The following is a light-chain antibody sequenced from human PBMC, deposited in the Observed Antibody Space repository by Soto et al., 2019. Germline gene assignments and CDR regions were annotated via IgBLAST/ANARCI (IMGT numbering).Light chain of an antibody. CDR3: QQYNSYWT. CDR1: QSISSW. J-gene: IGKJ1*01. CDR2: KAS. V-gene: IGKV1-5*03. Sequence: IKMTQSPSSLSASVGDRVTITCRASQSISSWLAWYQQKPGKAPNLLIYKASHLENGVPSRFSGSGSGTEFTLTISSLQPDDFATYYCQQYNSYWTFGQGTKVDIK.